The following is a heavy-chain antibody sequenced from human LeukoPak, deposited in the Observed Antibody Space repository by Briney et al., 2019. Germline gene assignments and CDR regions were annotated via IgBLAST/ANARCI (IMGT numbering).Heavy chain of an antibody. CDR3: AKHDYGVFKDFDY. V-gene: IGHV3-23*01. CDR1: GFTFSNSA. CDR2: IDGSGDNT. Sequence: PGGSLRLSCAASGFTFSNSAMCWVRQAPGKGLEWVSAIDGSGDNTDHADSVKGRFSISRDNSRNTLYLQMNSLRAEDTAVYHCAKHDYGVFKDFDYWGQGTLVTVSS. J-gene: IGHJ4*02. D-gene: IGHD4-17*01.